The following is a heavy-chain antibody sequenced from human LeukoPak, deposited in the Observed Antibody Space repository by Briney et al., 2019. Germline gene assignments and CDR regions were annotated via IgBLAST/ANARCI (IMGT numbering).Heavy chain of an antibody. Sequence: PGGSLILSCAASGFTFSYAWMSWVRQAPGKGLEWVGRIKSKADGGTTDYAAPVKGRFTISRDDSKNTLYLQMNSLKTEDTAIYYCAKEDGWLDPWGQGTLVTVFS. V-gene: IGHV3-15*01. CDR2: IKSKADGGTT. CDR1: GFTFSYAW. J-gene: IGHJ5*02. CDR3: AKEDGWLDP.